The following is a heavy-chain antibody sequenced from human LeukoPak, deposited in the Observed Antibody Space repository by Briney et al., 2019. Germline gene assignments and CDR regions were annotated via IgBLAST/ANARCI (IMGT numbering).Heavy chain of an antibody. D-gene: IGHD6-13*01. CDR1: GYTFTSYG. Sequence: ASVKVSRKASGYTFTSYGISWVRQAPGQGLEWMGWISAYNGNTNYAQKLQGRVTMTTDTSTSTAYMELRSLRSDDTAVYYCARQKYSSSLGYFDYWGQGTLVTVSS. CDR2: ISAYNGNT. J-gene: IGHJ4*02. V-gene: IGHV1-18*01. CDR3: ARQKYSSSLGYFDY.